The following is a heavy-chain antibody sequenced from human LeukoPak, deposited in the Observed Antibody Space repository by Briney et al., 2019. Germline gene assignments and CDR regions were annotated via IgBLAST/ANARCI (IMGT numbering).Heavy chain of an antibody. CDR3: ARVRGYCSGGSCRGGFDY. J-gene: IGHJ4*02. CDR2: INPSGGST. CDR1: GYTFTSYY. Sequence: ASVKVSCKASGYTFTSYYMHWVRQAPGQGLEWMGIINPSGGSTSYAQKFQGRVTMTRDTSTSTVYMEVSSLRSEDTAVYYCARVRGYCSGGSCRGGFDYWGQGTLVTVSS. D-gene: IGHD2-15*01. V-gene: IGHV1-46*01.